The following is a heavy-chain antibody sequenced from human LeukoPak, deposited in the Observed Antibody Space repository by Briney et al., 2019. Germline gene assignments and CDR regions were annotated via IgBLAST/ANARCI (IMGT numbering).Heavy chain of an antibody. D-gene: IGHD6-13*01. CDR3: AKGWRDSGWYDGSS. CDR1: GYTFTNYD. Sequence: ASVKVSCKTSGYTFTNYDINWVRLATGQGLEWMGWMHPKNGKTLYAQNFRGRVTMTRDASTSTAYMELRSLRFDDTAVYYCAKGWRDSGWYDGSSWGQGTLVTVSS. V-gene: IGHV1-8*01. CDR2: MHPKNGKT. J-gene: IGHJ5*02.